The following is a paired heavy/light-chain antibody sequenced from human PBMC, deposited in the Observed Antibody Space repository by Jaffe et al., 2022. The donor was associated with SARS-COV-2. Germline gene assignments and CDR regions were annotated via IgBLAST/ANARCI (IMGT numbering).Light chain of an antibody. J-gene: IGLJ1*01. CDR3: GTWDRSLSEYV. Sequence: QSVLTQPPSVSAAPGQKVTISCSGSSSNIGNNYVSWYQQLPGTAPKLLIYDNNKRPSGIPDRFSGSKSGTSATLGITGLQTGDEADYYCGTWDRSLSEYVFGTGTKVTVL. V-gene: IGLV1-51*01. CDR1: SSNIGNNY. CDR2: DNN.
Heavy chain of an antibody. CDR2: ISGSGSTT. Sequence: EVRLLESGGGLVQPGGSLRLSCAASGFTFSNCAMSWVRQAPGRGLEWVSAISGSGSTTYYAASVKGRFTISRDNSKNTLYLQMNSLRAEDTAVYYCAKDSGYDYVWGSYRYEYWGQGTLVTVSS. CDR3: AKDSGYDYVWGSYRYEY. D-gene: IGHD3-16*02. V-gene: IGHV3-23*01. J-gene: IGHJ4*02. CDR1: GFTFSNCA.